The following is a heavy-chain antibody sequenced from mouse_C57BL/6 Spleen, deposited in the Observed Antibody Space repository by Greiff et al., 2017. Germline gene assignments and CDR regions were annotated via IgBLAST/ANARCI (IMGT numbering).Heavy chain of an antibody. CDR3: ARGCTTVLSRFDY. J-gene: IGHJ2*01. D-gene: IGHD1-1*01. Sequence: QVQLKQSGPELVKPGASVKISCKASGYAFSSSWMNWVKQRPGKGLEWIGRIYPGDGDTNYNGKFKGKATLTADKSSSTAYMQLSSLTSEDSAVYFCARGCTTVLSRFDYWGQGTTLTVSS. CDR1: GYAFSSSW. CDR2: IYPGDGDT. V-gene: IGHV1-82*01.